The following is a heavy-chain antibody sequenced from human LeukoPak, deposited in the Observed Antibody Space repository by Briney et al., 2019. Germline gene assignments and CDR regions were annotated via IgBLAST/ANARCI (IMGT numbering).Heavy chain of an antibody. CDR3: ARLMGGVTTYDY. CDR2: IYYTGST. J-gene: IGHJ4*02. D-gene: IGHD4-11*01. Sequence: SETLSLTCSVSGASISGGTYYWGWIRQPPGRGLEWIGSIYYTGSTYDNPSLKSRVTISVDTSKNQFSLKLSSVTAADTAVYYCARLMGGVTTYDYWGQGTLVTVSS. V-gene: IGHV4-39*01. CDR1: GASISGGTYY.